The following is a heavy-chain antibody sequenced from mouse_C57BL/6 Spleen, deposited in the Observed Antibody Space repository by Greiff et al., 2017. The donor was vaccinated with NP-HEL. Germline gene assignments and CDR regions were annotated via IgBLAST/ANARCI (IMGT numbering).Heavy chain of an antibody. V-gene: IGHV5-12*01. D-gene: IGHD2-3*01. CDR3: ARPIYDGYYPFAY. J-gene: IGHJ3*01. CDR2: ISNGGGST. CDR1: GFTFSDYY. Sequence: EVMLVESGGGLVQPGGSLKLSCAASGFTFSDYYMYWVRQTPEKRLEWVAYISNGGGSTYYPDTVKGRFTLSRDNAKNTLYLQMSRLKSEDTAMYYCARPIYDGYYPFAYWGQGTLVTVSA.